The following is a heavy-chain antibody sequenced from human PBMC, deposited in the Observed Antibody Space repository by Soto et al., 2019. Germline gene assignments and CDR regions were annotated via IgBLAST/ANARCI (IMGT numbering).Heavy chain of an antibody. J-gene: IGHJ4*02. CDR1: GYTFTSYY. Sequence: ASVKVSCKASGYTFTSYYMHWVRQAPGQGLEWMGIINPSGGSTSYAQKFQGRVTISVDMSNDQFSLKLSSVSASDTAVYYCARHEVVVAATPAVFDYWGQGTLVTVSS. CDR3: ARHEVVVAATPAVFDY. CDR2: INPSGGST. V-gene: IGHV1-46*01. D-gene: IGHD2-15*01.